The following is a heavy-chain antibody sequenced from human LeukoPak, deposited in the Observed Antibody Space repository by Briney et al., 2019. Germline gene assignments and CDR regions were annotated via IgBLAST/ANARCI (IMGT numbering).Heavy chain of an antibody. D-gene: IGHD1-26*01. J-gene: IGHJ4*02. Sequence: ASVKDSCKFSGYTLTEFPIHWVRQAPGKGLEWMGGFDPDDGETVYAQMFQGRVTMTEDTSSDTASMELSSLRSEDTAVYYCATGPSPSYNVGIVRPIDYWGQGTLVTVSS. CDR1: GYTLTEFP. CDR2: FDPDDGET. CDR3: ATGPSPSYNVGIVRPIDY. V-gene: IGHV1-24*01.